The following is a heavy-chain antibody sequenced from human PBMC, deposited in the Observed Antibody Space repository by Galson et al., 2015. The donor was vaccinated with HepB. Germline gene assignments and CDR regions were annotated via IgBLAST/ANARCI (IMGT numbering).Heavy chain of an antibody. CDR2: INPNSGGT. J-gene: IGHJ6*02. Sequence: SLRVSCKASGYTFTGYYMHWVRQAPGQGLEWMGWINPNSGGTNYAQKFKGWVTMTRDTSISPAYMELSRLRSDDTAVYYCARGDIVVVTAALLNFYGMDVWGQGTTVTVSS. CDR1: GYTFTGYY. D-gene: IGHD2-2*01. V-gene: IGHV1-2*04. CDR3: ARGDIVVVTAALLNFYGMDV.